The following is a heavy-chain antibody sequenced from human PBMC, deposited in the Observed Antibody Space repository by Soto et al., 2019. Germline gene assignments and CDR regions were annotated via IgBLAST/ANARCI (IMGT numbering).Heavy chain of an antibody. D-gene: IGHD6-19*01. CDR3: ARDTRGWSLNGMDV. V-gene: IGHV1-46*01. CDR1: GNAITKFY. Sequence: QVELVQSGAEVKKPGASVTVSCKASGNAITKFYIHWVRQAPGRGLEWMGVINPGGGSATYAQKFQGRIPVYRDTPTGTVYMDLSSLRSEDTAVYYCARDTRGWSLNGMDVWGQGTTVTVSS. J-gene: IGHJ6*01. CDR2: INPGGGSA.